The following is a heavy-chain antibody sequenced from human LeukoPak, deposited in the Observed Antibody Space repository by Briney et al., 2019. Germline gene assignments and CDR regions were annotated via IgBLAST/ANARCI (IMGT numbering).Heavy chain of an antibody. J-gene: IGHJ5*02. CDR1: GGSISSYY. CDR3: AREKNYGSGYSS. Sequence: SETLSLTCTVSGGSISSYYWSWIRQPPGKGLEWIGYIYYSGSTNYNPSLKSRVTISVDTSKNQFPLKLSSVTAADTAVYYCAREKNYGSGYSSWGQGTLVTVSS. CDR2: IYYSGST. V-gene: IGHV4-59*01. D-gene: IGHD3-10*01.